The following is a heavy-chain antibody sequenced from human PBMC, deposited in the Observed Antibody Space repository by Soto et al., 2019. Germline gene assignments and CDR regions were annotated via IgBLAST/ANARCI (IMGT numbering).Heavy chain of an antibody. Sequence: QVQLVQSGTEVKKPGSSVKVSCNASGGTFSSYTINWVRQAPGQGLEWMGGIIPIFGTANYAQKFQGRVTFTADTSTNTAFMELSSLTSNDTAVYYCSRDAIAAAGTKDWGQGTLVTVSS. CDR3: SRDAIAAAGTKD. V-gene: IGHV1-69*14. CDR2: IIPIFGTA. CDR1: GGTFSSYT. J-gene: IGHJ1*01. D-gene: IGHD6-13*01.